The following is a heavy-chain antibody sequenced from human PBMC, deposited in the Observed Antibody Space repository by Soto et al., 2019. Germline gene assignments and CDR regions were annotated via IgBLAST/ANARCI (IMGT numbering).Heavy chain of an antibody. Sequence: ASVKVSCKASGYTFTNYGINWVRQAPGQGLEWMGWISAYNGNTKYSQKFQGRVTITRDTSASTAYMELSSLRSEDTAVYYCARSIVVVTAADYWGQGTLVTVSS. V-gene: IGHV1-18*01. CDR3: ARSIVVVTAADY. CDR2: ISAYNGNT. D-gene: IGHD2-21*02. CDR1: GYTFTNYG. J-gene: IGHJ4*02.